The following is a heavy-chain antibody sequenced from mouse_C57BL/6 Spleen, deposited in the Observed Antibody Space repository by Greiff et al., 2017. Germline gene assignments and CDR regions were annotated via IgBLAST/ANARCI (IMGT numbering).Heavy chain of an antibody. J-gene: IGHJ2*01. CDR3: ARDTDYYFDY. Sequence: EVQLVESEGGLVQPGSSMKLSCTASGFTFSDYYMAWVRQVPEKGLEWVANINYDGSSTYYLDSLKSRFIISRDNAKNILYLQMSSLKSEDTATYYCARDTDYYFDYWGQGTTLTVSS. CDR2: INYDGSST. D-gene: IGHD1-1*01. CDR1: GFTFSDYY. V-gene: IGHV5-16*01.